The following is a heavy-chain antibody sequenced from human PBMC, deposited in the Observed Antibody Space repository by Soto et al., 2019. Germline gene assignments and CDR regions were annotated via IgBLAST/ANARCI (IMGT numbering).Heavy chain of an antibody. J-gene: IGHJ5*02. Sequence: TLSLTCSVSGAYIRSRNYYWSWNRPVPGKGLEWSGHIYVTGAVDYNPSLRDRITISQDTSERQFSLNLRLVTAADTAVYYCARLRIATNNYKWFDPWGQGTLVTVSS. D-gene: IGHD2-21*01. V-gene: IGHV4-31*03. CDR3: ARLRIATNNYKWFDP. CDR1: GAYIRSRNYY. CDR2: IYVTGAV.